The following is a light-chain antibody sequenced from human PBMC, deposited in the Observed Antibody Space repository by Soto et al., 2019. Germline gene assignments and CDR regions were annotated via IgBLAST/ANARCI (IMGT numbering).Light chain of an antibody. J-gene: IGKJ1*01. V-gene: IGKV3-15*01. Sequence: IVMTQSPATLSVSPGERATLSCRASQSVGDNLAWYQRQPGQPPRLLIYGASTRATGIPLRFSGSGSGTDFTLTISSLQSEDFAVYYCQQYDTWPPATFGQGTKVDIK. CDR1: QSVGDN. CDR3: QQYDTWPPAT. CDR2: GAS.